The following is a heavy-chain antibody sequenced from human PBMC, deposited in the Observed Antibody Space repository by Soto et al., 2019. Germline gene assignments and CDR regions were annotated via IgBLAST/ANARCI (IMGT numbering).Heavy chain of an antibody. CDR1: GSSVSTYY. J-gene: IGHJ4*02. D-gene: IGHD3-3*01. Sequence: QVQLLESCPGLLKPSETLSLTCTISGSSVSTYYWSWIRQPPGKALEWIGLTSYSGNTNYNPSLKSRVAMAVDTSKNQFSLTLTSVTAADTAVYYCARDGVGPFDYWGQGTLVTVSS. CDR2: TSYSGNT. CDR3: ARDGVGPFDY. V-gene: IGHV4-59*02.